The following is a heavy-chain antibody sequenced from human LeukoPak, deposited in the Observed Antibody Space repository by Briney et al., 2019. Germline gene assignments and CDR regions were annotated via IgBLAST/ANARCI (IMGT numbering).Heavy chain of an antibody. D-gene: IGHD5-18*01. CDR3: YRN. J-gene: IGHJ4*02. CDR2: IFYSGTT. V-gene: IGHV4-39*07. Sequence: AETLSLTCTVSGASISSASYHWGWIRQPPGKGLEWIGNIFYSGTTHYNPSLKSRVTISVDTSKSQISLRVRSVYYCARVYEHSYRNWGQGTLVTVSS. CDR1: GASISSASYH.